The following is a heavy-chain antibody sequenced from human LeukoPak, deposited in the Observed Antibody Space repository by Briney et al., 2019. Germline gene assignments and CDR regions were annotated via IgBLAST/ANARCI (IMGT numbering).Heavy chain of an antibody. Sequence: GESLKISCKGSGYSFISYWIVWVRQMPGKGLEWMGIIYPGDSDTRYSPSFQGQVTISADKSISTAYPQWSSLKASDTAMYYCARHARYCSNGVCYVDYWGQGTLVTVSS. J-gene: IGHJ4*02. V-gene: IGHV5-51*01. CDR2: IYPGDSDT. CDR3: ARHARYCSNGVCYVDY. CDR1: GYSFISYW. D-gene: IGHD2-8*01.